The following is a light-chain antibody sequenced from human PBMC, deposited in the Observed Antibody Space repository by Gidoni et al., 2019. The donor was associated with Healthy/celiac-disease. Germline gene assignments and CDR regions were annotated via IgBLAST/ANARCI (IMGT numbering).Light chain of an antibody. Sequence: QSVLTQPPSASGTPGQRVTISCSGSSSNIGSNTVNWYQQLPGTAPKLLIYSNNQRPSGVPDRFSGSKSGTSASLAISGLESGDVADYYCAAWDDSLNGYVFGTGTKVTV. CDR1: SSNIGSNT. CDR2: SNN. V-gene: IGLV1-44*01. CDR3: AAWDDSLNGYV. J-gene: IGLJ1*01.